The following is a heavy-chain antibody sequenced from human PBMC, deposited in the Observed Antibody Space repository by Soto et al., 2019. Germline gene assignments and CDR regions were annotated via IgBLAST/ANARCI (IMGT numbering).Heavy chain of an antibody. D-gene: IGHD1-1*01. CDR1: GGSISSSNHY. Sequence: SETLSLTCAVSGGSISSSNHYWDWIRQPPGKGPGWIGRIYYSGSTYYNPSPKSRVTISVDTSKNQFSLKLSSATAADTAVYYCARRELEPTNNDAFHICGQGPMVTVSS. CDR2: IYYSGST. V-gene: IGHV4-39*01. CDR3: ARRELEPTNNDAFHI. J-gene: IGHJ3*02.